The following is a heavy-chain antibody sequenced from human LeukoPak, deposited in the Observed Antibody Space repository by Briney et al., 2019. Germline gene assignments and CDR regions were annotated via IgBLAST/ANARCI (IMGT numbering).Heavy chain of an antibody. CDR3: TRAPPGRDGYSEY. CDR1: GFTFSSFA. D-gene: IGHD5-24*01. CDR2: ISDTSTYI. V-gene: IGHV3-21*01. J-gene: IGHJ1*01. Sequence: GGSLRLSCAASGFTFSSFATSWVRQAPGEGLEWVSSISDTSTYIYYADSVEGRFTISRDNAKSSLFLQMNRLRAEDTAVYYCTRAPPGRDGYSEYWGQGTVVTVST.